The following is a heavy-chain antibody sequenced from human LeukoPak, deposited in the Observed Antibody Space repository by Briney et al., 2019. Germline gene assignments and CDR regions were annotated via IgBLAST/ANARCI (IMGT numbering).Heavy chain of an antibody. Sequence: SETLSLTCTVSGGSISSGDYYWSWIRQPPGKGLEWIGYIYYSGSTYYNPSLKSRVTISVDTSKNQFSLKLSSVTAADTAVYYCARAKGHTAMAAPDYWGQGTLVTVSS. CDR2: IYYSGST. J-gene: IGHJ4*02. V-gene: IGHV4-30-4*08. D-gene: IGHD5-18*01. CDR3: ARAKGHTAMAAPDY. CDR1: GGSISSGDYY.